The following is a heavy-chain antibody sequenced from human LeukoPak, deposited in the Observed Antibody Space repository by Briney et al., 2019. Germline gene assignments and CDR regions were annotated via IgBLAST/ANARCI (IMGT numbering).Heavy chain of an antibody. Sequence: PSETLSLTCAVYGGSLSGYNWSWIRQPPGKGLEWIGEMNHSGSTNYNPSLKSRVTISVDTSKNRFSLKLSSVTAADTAVYYCARQITMVRGDPNWFDPWGQGTLVTVSS. D-gene: IGHD3-10*01. CDR2: MNHSGST. J-gene: IGHJ5*02. CDR3: ARQITMVRGDPNWFDP. CDR1: GGSLSGYN. V-gene: IGHV4-34*01.